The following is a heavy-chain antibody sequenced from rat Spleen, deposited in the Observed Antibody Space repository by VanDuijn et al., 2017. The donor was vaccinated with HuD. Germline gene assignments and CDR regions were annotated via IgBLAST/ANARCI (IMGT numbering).Heavy chain of an antibody. CDR2: ISYDGGSP. CDR1: GFTFSDYG. Sequence: EVQLVESGGGLVQPGRSMKLSCAASGFTFSDYGRAWVLQAPTKGLEWVASISYDGGSPYYRDSVKGRFTISRDNAKSTLYLQMESLRSEDTATYYCAKANWGYWYFDFWGPGTMVTVSS. V-gene: IGHV5-20*01. CDR3: AKANWGYWYFDF. J-gene: IGHJ1*01. D-gene: IGHD5-1*01.